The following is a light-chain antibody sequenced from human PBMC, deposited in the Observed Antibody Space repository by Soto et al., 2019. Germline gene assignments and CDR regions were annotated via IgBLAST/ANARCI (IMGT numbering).Light chain of an antibody. CDR2: DTS. CDR3: QQSYNPPYT. Sequence: TQVTQSPSFLSASVGDTITITCRTSQCIVNYLNWYQHKSGQPPKILLFDTSTLTRGVPPRFSGSGSGSLFTLTIDSLQPEDFATYYCQQSYNPPYTFGQGT. CDR1: QCIVNY. J-gene: IGKJ2*01. V-gene: IGKV1-39*01.